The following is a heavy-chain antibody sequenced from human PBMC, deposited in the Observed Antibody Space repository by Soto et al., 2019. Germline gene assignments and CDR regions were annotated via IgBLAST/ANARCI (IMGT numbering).Heavy chain of an antibody. CDR3: ARGPAVTLITMVRGVINYGMDV. CDR1: CGSISSYY. Sequence: KPSETLSLTCTVSCGSISSYYWSWIRQPPGKGLEWIGYIYYSGSTNYNPSLKSRVTISVDTSKNQFSLKLSSVTAADTAVYYCARGPAVTLITMVRGVINYGMDVWGQGATVTVSS. CDR2: IYYSGST. J-gene: IGHJ6*02. V-gene: IGHV4-59*01. D-gene: IGHD3-10*01.